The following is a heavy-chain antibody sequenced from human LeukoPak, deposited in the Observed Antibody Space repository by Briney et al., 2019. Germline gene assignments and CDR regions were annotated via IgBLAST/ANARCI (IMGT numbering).Heavy chain of an antibody. CDR1: GFTLGDYA. CDR3: TRAEELWFGELLFDY. CDR2: IRSKAYGGTT. J-gene: IGHJ4*02. V-gene: IGHV3-49*04. Sequence: GGSLRLSCTASGFTLGDYAMSWVRQAPGKGLEWVGFIRSKAYGGTTEYAASVKGRFTISRDDSKSIAYLQMNSLKTEDTAVYYCTRAEELWFGELLFDYWGQGTLVTVSS. D-gene: IGHD3-10*01.